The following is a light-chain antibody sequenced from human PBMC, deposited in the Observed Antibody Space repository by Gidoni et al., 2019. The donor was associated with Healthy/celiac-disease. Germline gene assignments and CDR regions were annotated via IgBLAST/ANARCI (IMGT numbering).Light chain of an antibody. CDR1: QSISSY. CDR2: AAS. CDR3: QQSYSTPYT. Sequence: DIQMTQYPSSLSASVGDRVTITCRASQSISSYLNWYQQKPGKAPKLLIYAASSLQSGVPSRFSSSVSGTDFTLTISSQQPEDFATYYCQQSYSTPYTFGQGTKLEIK. V-gene: IGKV1-39*01. J-gene: IGKJ2*01.